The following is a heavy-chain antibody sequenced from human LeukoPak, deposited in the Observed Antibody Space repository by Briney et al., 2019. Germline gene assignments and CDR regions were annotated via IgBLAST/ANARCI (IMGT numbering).Heavy chain of an antibody. D-gene: IGHD2-2*01. V-gene: IGHV3-33*01. J-gene: IGHJ5*02. CDR2: IWYDGSNK. Sequence: GGSLRLSCAASGFTFSSYGMHWVRQAPGKGLEWVAVIWYDGSNKYYADSVKGRFTISRDNSKNTLYLQMNSLRAEDTAVYYCARIGAYCSSTSCRDGPWGQGTLVTVSS. CDR1: GFTFSSYG. CDR3: ARIGAYCSSTSCRDGP.